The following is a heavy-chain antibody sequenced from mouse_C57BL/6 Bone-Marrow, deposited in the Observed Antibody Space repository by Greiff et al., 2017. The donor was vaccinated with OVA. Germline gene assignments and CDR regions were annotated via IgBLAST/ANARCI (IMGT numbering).Heavy chain of an antibody. CDR2: IYPGNSDT. CDR1: GYTFTSYW. CDR3: TRWVYYGIPRDY. J-gene: IGHJ2*01. V-gene: IGHV1-5*01. Sequence: VQLQQSGTVLARPGASVKMSCKPSGYTFTSYWMHWVKQRPGQGLEWIGAIYPGNSDTSYNQKFKGKAKLTAVTSASTAYMELSSLTNEDSAVYYCTRWVYYGIPRDYWGQGTTLTVSS. D-gene: IGHD2-1*01.